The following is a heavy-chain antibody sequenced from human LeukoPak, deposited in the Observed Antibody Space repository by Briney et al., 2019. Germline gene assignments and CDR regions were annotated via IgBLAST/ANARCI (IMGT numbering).Heavy chain of an antibody. V-gene: IGHV3-33*01. CDR2: IWYDGNNK. D-gene: IGHD3-9*01. CDR1: GFTFSSYG. J-gene: IGHJ4*02. CDR3: ARSTSSEYDIYHFDY. Sequence: GGSLRLSCAASGFTFSSYGMHWVRQAPGKGLEWVAVIWYDGNNKYYADSVKGRFAISRDNSKNTLYLQMNSLRAEDTAVYYCARSTSSEYDIYHFDYWGQGTLVTVSS.